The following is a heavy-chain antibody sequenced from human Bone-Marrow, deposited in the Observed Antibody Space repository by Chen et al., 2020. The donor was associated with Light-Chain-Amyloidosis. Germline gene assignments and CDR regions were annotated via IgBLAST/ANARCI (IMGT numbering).Heavy chain of an antibody. CDR1: GGSLRGYY. CDR2: ISQSGST. V-gene: IGHV4-34*01. Sequence: QVQLQQWGAGLLKPTETLSLTCGVNGGSLRGYYWRWIRQLPGKGLEWIGEISQSGSTYYNPTLRSRVTISLDTSKNQFSLKLSSVTAADTAVYYCARQSYGSDSYFSLDNTYYMDVWGRGTTVTVSS. CDR3: ARQSYGSDSYFSLDNTYYMDV. D-gene: IGHD3-10*01. J-gene: IGHJ6*03.